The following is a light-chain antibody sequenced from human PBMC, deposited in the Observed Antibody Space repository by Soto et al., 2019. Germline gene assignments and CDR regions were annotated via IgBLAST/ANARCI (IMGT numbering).Light chain of an antibody. CDR3: QQYNNWRYT. CDR1: QSVSSN. J-gene: IGKJ2*01. Sequence: EIVMTQSPATLSVSPGERATLSCRASQSVSSNLAWYQQKPGQAPRLLIYGASTRATGIPARFSGSGSGTEFTLTISGLQSEDFAVYYCQQYNNWRYTFGQGTKLEIK. CDR2: GAS. V-gene: IGKV3-15*01.